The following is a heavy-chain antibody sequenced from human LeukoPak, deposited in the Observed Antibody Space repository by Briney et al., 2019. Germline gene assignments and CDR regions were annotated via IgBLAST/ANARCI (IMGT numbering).Heavy chain of an antibody. V-gene: IGHV3-23*01. Sequence: GRSLRLSCAASGFTFSTYAMTWVRQAPGKGLEWVSSLSGSGSNTYYADSVKGRFTISRDNARDTLYLQMNSLRVEDTAVYYCAKDLLAAGFSTWFDPWGQGTLVTVSS. J-gene: IGHJ5*02. CDR2: LSGSGSNT. D-gene: IGHD6-13*01. CDR3: AKDLLAAGFSTWFDP. CDR1: GFTFSTYA.